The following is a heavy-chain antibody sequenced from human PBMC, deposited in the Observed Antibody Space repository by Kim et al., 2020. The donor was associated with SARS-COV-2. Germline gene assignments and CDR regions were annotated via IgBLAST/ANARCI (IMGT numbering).Heavy chain of an antibody. CDR3: AKDQTEWELLPYFDS. V-gene: IGHV3-23*01. J-gene: IGHJ4*02. D-gene: IGHD1-26*01. Sequence: GKGRLTISRDKSKNTMYLPMNTLRAEDTAVYYCAKDQTEWELLPYFDSWGQGTLVTVSS.